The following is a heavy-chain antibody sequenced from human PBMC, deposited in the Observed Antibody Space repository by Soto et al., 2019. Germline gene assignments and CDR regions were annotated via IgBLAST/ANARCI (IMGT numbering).Heavy chain of an antibody. V-gene: IGHV1-8*01. CDR2: MDPNSGNT. CDR1: GYTFTSYD. Sequence: ASVKVSCKASGYTFTSYDINWVRQATGQGLEWMGWMDPNSGNTGYAQKFQGRVTMTRNTSISTAYMELSSLRSEDTAVYYCARAPPIIAARPNSYYYMDVWGKGTTVTVSS. CDR3: ARAPPIIAARPNSYYYMDV. J-gene: IGHJ6*03. D-gene: IGHD6-6*01.